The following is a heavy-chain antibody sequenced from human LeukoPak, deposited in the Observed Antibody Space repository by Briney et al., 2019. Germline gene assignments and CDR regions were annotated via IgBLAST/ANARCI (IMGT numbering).Heavy chain of an antibody. Sequence: SETLSLTCAVYGGSFSGYYWSWIRQPPGKGLEWIGEINHSGSTYYNPSLKSRVTISVDTSKNQFSLKLSSVTAADTAVYYCARGVWFDPWGQGTLVTVSS. CDR1: GGSFSGYY. V-gene: IGHV4-34*01. CDR2: INHSGST. J-gene: IGHJ5*02. CDR3: ARGVWFDP.